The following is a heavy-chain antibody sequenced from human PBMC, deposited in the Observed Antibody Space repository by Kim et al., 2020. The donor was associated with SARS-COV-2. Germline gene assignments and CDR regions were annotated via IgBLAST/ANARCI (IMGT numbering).Heavy chain of an antibody. J-gene: IGHJ4*02. V-gene: IGHV4-59*13. CDR2: IYYSGST. D-gene: IGHD6-13*01. CDR3: ARAYSSSWYYFDY. CDR1: GGSISSYY. Sequence: SETLSLTCTVSGGSISSYYWSWIRQPPGKGLEWIGYIYYSGSTNYNPPLKSRVTISVDTSKNQFSLKLSSVTAADTAVYYCARAYSSSWYYFDYWGQGTLVTVSS.